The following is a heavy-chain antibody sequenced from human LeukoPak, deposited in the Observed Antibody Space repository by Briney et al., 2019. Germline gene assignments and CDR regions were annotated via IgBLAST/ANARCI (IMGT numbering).Heavy chain of an antibody. Sequence: SETLSLTCTVSGGSISSSSYYWGWIRQPPGKGLEWIGGIYYSGSTYYNPSLKSRVTISVDTSKNQFSLKLSSVTAADTAVYYCARRLYDFWSGYYFRGLSGFDYWGQGTLVTVSS. J-gene: IGHJ4*02. CDR3: ARRLYDFWSGYYFRGLSGFDY. CDR1: GGSISSSSYY. V-gene: IGHV4-39*01. CDR2: IYYSGST. D-gene: IGHD3-3*01.